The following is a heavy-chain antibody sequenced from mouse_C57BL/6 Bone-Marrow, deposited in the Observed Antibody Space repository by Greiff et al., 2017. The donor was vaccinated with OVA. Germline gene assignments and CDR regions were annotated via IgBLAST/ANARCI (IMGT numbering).Heavy chain of an antibody. D-gene: IGHD5-1*01. CDR2: IDPENGDT. CDR1: GFNIKDDY. CDR3: TTKSTWFAY. J-gene: IGHJ3*01. V-gene: IGHV14-4*01. Sequence: EVQLQQSGAELVRPGASVKLSCTASGFNIKDDYMHWVKQRPEQGLEWIGWIDPENGDTEYASKFQGKATITADTSSNTAYLQLSSLTSEDTAVYYCTTKSTWFAYWGQGTLVTVSA.